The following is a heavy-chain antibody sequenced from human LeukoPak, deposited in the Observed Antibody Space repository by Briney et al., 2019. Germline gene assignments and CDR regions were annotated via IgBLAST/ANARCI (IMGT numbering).Heavy chain of an antibody. CDR1: GGTFSSYA. Sequence: GASVKVSCKASGGTFSSYAISWVRQAPGQGLEWMGGIIPIFDTANYAQKFQGRVTITADESTSTAYMELSSLRSDDTAVYYCARDPGYNDRSGYYHMYYFDNWGQGTLVTVSS. J-gene: IGHJ4*02. CDR3: ARDPGYNDRSGYYHMYYFDN. CDR2: IIPIFDTA. D-gene: IGHD3-22*01. V-gene: IGHV1-69*13.